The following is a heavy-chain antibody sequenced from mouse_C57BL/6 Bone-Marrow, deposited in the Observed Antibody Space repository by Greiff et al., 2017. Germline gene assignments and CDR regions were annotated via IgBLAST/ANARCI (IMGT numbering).Heavy chain of an antibody. CDR2: IDPENGDT. J-gene: IGHJ3*01. Sequence: EVQLQQSGAELVRPGASVKLSCTASGFNIKDDYMHWVKQRPEQGLEWIGWIDPENGDTEYASKFQGKATLTADTSSNTAYLQLSSLTSEDPAVYYGTLIYYYGSSLPFAYWGQGTLVTVSA. D-gene: IGHD1-1*01. CDR1: GFNIKDDY. CDR3: TLIYYYGSSLPFAY. V-gene: IGHV14-4*01.